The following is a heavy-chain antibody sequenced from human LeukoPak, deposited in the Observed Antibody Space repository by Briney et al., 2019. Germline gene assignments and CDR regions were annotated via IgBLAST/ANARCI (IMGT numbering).Heavy chain of an antibody. D-gene: IGHD4-17*01. J-gene: IGHJ4*02. CDR3: ARENLEYGDYAIDY. Sequence: PAGGSLRLSCAASGFIFSKYDMHWVRLLTGKGLEWVSGIDRDGVTYYSGSVKGRFTMSRENGKNSVYLQLNSLRAGDTAIYYCARENLEYGDYAIDYWGQGVLVTVSS. CDR2: IDRDGVT. CDR1: GFIFSKYD. V-gene: IGHV3-13*01.